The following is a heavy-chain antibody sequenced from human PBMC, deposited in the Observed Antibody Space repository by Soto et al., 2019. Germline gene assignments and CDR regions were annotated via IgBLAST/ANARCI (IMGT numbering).Heavy chain of an antibody. D-gene: IGHD6-13*01. Sequence: PSETLSLTCTVSGGSISSYYWSWIRQPAGKGLEWIGRIYTGGSTNYNPSLKSRVTMSVDTSKNQFSLKLSSVTAADTAVYYCARVRSTAGYYYYGMDVWGQGTTVTVSS. CDR3: ARVRSTAGYYYYGMDV. CDR1: GGSISSYY. CDR2: IYTGGST. J-gene: IGHJ6*02. V-gene: IGHV4-4*07.